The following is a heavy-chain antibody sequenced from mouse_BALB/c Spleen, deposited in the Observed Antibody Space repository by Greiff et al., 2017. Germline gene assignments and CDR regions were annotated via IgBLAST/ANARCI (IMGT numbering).Heavy chain of an antibody. Sequence: EVKLMESGGGLVKPGGSLKLSCAASGFTFSSYAMSWVRQTPEKRLEWVATISSGGSYTYYPDSVKGRFTISRDNAKNTLYLQMSSLRSEDTAMYYGARHDYRYPFDYWGQGTTLTVSS. V-gene: IGHV5-9-3*01. J-gene: IGHJ2*01. D-gene: IGHD2-14*01. CDR3: ARHDYRYPFDY. CDR2: ISSGGSYT. CDR1: GFTFSSYA.